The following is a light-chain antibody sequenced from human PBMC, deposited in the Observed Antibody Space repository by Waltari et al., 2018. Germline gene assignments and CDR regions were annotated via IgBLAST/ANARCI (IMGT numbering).Light chain of an antibody. J-gene: IGKJ1*01. Sequence: EIVLTQSPGTLSLSPGERATLSCRASPSVSSSSLAWYQQKPGQAPRLLISGASSRATGIPDRFSGSGSGTDFTLAISRLEPEDFAVYYCQQYGTSPAFGQGTKVEIK. CDR2: GAS. CDR1: PSVSSSS. CDR3: QQYGTSPA. V-gene: IGKV3-20*01.